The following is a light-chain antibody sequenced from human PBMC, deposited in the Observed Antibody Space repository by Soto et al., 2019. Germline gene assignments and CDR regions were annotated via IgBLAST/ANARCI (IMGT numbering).Light chain of an antibody. Sequence: DIWLPQSPYFLYASVGDRVTITCRAIQDIIDDLAWYQQRPGKAPKLLIDAASTLQSGVPSRFSGSGSGTEFPLTISSLQPEDFATYSCKQLNSQPLTFGGGPKLEIK. CDR3: KQLNSQPLT. V-gene: IGKV1-9*01. CDR1: QDIIDD. CDR2: AAS. J-gene: IGKJ4*01.